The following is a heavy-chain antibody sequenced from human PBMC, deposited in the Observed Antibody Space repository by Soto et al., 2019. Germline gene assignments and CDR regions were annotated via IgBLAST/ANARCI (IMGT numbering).Heavy chain of an antibody. J-gene: IGHJ6*02. V-gene: IGHV3-30*18. CDR1: GFTFSSYG. CDR2: ISYDGSNK. D-gene: IGHD6-13*01. CDR3: AKDRGYSSSYEYYYYGMDV. Sequence: GGSLRLSCAASGFTFSSYGMHWVRQAPGKGLEWVAVISYDGSNKYYADSVKGRFTISRDNSKNTLYLQMNSLRAEDTAVYYCAKDRGYSSSYEYYYYGMDVWGQGTTVTVSS.